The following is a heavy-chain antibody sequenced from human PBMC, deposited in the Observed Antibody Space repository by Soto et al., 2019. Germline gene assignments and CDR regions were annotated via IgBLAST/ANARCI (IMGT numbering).Heavy chain of an antibody. CDR3: VKTYGSMNWFDL. CDR2: IYHIGSP. Sequence: LQLEESGPGLVKPSETLSLTCTVSGASITGSRYYWGWIRQPPGKGLEWIGTIYHIGSPYYNPSLKGRLTMSVDTAKKQVSLRLTSVTAADTAVYYCVKTYGSMNWFDLWGQGTLVTVSS. CDR1: GASITGSRYY. D-gene: IGHD3-10*01. V-gene: IGHV4-39*01. J-gene: IGHJ5*02.